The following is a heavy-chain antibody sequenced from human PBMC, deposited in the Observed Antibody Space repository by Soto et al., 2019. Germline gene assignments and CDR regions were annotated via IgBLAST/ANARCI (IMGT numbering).Heavy chain of an antibody. J-gene: IGHJ6*02. CDR1: GFAFSSYW. Sequence: GSLRLSCAASGFAFSSYWMSWVRQAPGKGLEWVANIKQDGSEKYYVDSVKGRFTISRDNAKNSLYLQVNSLRAEDTAVYYCARGGFIAVAVVTDVWGQGTTVNVSS. D-gene: IGHD6-19*01. V-gene: IGHV3-7*01. CDR3: ARGGFIAVAVVTDV. CDR2: IKQDGSEK.